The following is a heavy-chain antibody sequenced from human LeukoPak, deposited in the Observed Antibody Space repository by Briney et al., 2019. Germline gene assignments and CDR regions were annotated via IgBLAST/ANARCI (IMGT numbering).Heavy chain of an antibody. V-gene: IGHV3-66*01. Sequence: GGSLRLSCAASGFTVSSNYMSWVRQAPGKGLEWVSVIYSGGSTYYADSVKGRFTISRDNSKNTLYLQMNSLRAEDTAVYYCASTRIAVAGIFDYWGQGTLVTASS. D-gene: IGHD6-19*01. CDR3: ASTRIAVAGIFDY. CDR1: GFTVSSNY. J-gene: IGHJ4*02. CDR2: IYSGGST.